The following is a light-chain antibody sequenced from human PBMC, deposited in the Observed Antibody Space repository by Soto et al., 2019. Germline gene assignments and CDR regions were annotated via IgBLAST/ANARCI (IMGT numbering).Light chain of an antibody. CDR1: SSDVGGYNY. CDR2: DVS. J-gene: IGLJ2*01. V-gene: IGLV2-14*01. CDR3: SSYTGSNKHVV. Sequence: QSALTQPASVSGSPGQSITISCTGTSSDVGGYNYVSWYQQHPGKAPNLIIFDVSNRPSGVSNRFSGSKSGNSASLTISGLQAEDEADYYFSSYTGSNKHVVFGGVTKVTVL.